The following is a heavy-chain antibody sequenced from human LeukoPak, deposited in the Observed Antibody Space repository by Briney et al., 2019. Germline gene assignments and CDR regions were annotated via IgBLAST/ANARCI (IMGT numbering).Heavy chain of an antibody. V-gene: IGHV3-53*01. CDR2: IYSGGST. CDR3: ARAGRGSFDY. J-gene: IGHJ4*02. CDR1: GFVFNTYW. Sequence: GGSLRLSCVASGFVFNTYWIYWVRQAPGKGLEWVSVIYSGGSTYYADSVKGRFTISRDNSKNTLYLQMNSLRAGDTAVYYCARAGRGSFDYWGQGTLVTVSS. D-gene: IGHD3-10*01.